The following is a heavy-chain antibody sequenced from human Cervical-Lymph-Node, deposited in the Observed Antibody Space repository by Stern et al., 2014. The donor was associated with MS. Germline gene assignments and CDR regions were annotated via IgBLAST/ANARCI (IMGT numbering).Heavy chain of an antibody. CDR2: IDWDDDK. D-gene: IGHD3-22*01. Sequence: QVTLKESGPALVKPTQTLTLTCTFSGFSLSTSGMCVSWIRQPPGKALEWLARIDWDDDKYYSTSLKTRLTISKDTSKNQVVLTMTNMDPVDTATYYCARIGYYDSSGCDHDAFDIWGQGTMVTVSS. J-gene: IGHJ3*02. V-gene: IGHV2-70*15. CDR3: ARIGYYDSSGCDHDAFDI. CDR1: GFSLSTSGMC.